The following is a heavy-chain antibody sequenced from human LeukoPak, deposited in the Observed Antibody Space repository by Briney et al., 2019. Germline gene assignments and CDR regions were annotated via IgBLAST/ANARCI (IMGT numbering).Heavy chain of an antibody. V-gene: IGHV4-59*01. CDR2: IYYSGST. J-gene: IGHJ3*02. CDR3: ARESTGLTEADI. Sequence: PSETLSLTCTVSGGSISSYYWSWIRQPPGKGLEWIWYIYYSGSTNYNPSLKSRVTISVDTSKNQFSLKLSSVTAADTAVYYCARESTGLTEADIWGQGTMVTVSS. CDR1: GGSISSYY. D-gene: IGHD4/OR15-4a*01.